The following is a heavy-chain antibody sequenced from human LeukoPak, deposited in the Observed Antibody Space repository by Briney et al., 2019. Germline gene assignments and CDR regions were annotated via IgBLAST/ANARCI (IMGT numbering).Heavy chain of an antibody. V-gene: IGHV3-23*01. J-gene: IGHJ4*02. D-gene: IGHD3-3*01. CDR2: ISGSGGST. CDR3: AKDDDFWSDYYSLDY. Sequence: PGGSLRLSCAASGFTFSSYWMHWVRQAPGKGLEWVSAISGSGGSTYYADSVKGRFTISRDNSKNTLYLQMNSLRAEDTAVYYCAKDDDFWSDYYSLDYWGQGTLVTVSS. CDR1: GFTFSSYW.